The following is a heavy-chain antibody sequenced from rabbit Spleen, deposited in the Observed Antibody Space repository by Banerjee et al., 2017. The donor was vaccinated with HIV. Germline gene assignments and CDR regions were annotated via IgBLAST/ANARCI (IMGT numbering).Heavy chain of an antibody. CDR3: ARDTASSFSSYGMDL. Sequence: QEQLKETGGGLVQPGGSLTLSCKASGFDFSDGYVMCWVRQAPGKGLEWIACIDADSTGFTYFATWAKGRFTISKTSSTTVTLQMTRLTAADTATYFCARDTASSFSSYGMDLWGQGTLVTVS. D-gene: IGHD8-1*01. V-gene: IGHV1S45*01. CDR2: IDADSTGFT. J-gene: IGHJ6*01. CDR1: GFDFSDGYV.